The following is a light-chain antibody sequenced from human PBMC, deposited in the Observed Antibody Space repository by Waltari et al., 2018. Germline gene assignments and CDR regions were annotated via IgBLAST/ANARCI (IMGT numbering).Light chain of an antibody. Sequence: EIVLTQSPATLSLSPGERATLSCRASHSVSNSLAWYQQKPGQVPRLLIYDASNRATGIPARFSGSGSGTDFTLTISSLVPEDFAVYYCQQRTNWLSLTFGGGTKVEIK. V-gene: IGKV3-11*01. CDR3: QQRTNWLSLT. CDR2: DAS. J-gene: IGKJ4*01. CDR1: HSVSNS.